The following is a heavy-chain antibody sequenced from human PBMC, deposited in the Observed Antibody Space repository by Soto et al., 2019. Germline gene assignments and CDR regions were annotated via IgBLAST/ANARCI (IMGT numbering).Heavy chain of an antibody. D-gene: IGHD3-22*01. J-gene: IGHJ4*02. V-gene: IGHV2-5*02. Sequence: SGPTLVNPTQTLTLTCTFSGFSLSTSGVGVGWIRQPPGKALEWLALIYWDDDKRYSPSLKSRLTITKDTSKNQVVPTMTNMDPVDTATYYCAHRRRYYDSSGYYYLDYWGQGTLVTVSS. CDR2: IYWDDDK. CDR1: GFSLSTSGVG. CDR3: AHRRRYYDSSGYYYLDY.